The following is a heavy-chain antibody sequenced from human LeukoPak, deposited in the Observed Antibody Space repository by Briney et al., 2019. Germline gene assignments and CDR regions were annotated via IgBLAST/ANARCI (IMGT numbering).Heavy chain of an antibody. CDR3: ARSNQADDY. J-gene: IGHJ4*02. D-gene: IGHD4-11*01. CDR1: GFTFRSYW. CDR2: INTGGSST. Sequence: GVSLRLSCAASGFTFRSYWMHWVRQVQGKGLVWVSRINTGGSSTTYADSVKGRFTISRDNAKNTLYLQMNSLRAEDTAVYYCARSNQADDYWGQGTLVTVSS. V-gene: IGHV3-74*01.